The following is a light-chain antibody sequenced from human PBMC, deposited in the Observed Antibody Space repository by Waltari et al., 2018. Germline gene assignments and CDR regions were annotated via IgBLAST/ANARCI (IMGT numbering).Light chain of an antibody. CDR1: SSDVGAYNF. J-gene: IGLJ1*01. CDR2: EVS. Sequence: QSALTQPASVSGSPGQSITISCTGTSSDVGAYNFVSWYQQHPGKAPKLMIYEVSNRPSGVSNRCSGSKSGNTASLTISALQAEDEADYHCSSYTRSNTYVFGAGTKVTVL. V-gene: IGLV2-14*01. CDR3: SSYTRSNTYV.